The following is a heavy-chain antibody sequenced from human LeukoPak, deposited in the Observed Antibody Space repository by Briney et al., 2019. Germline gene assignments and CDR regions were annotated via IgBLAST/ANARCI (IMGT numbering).Heavy chain of an antibody. Sequence: SETLSLTCTVSGGSISSYYWSWIRQPAGKGLEWIGRIYTSGSTNYNPSLKSRVTMSVDTSKNQFSLKLSSVTAADTAVYYCARDVETGTYYYYYYMDVWGKGTTVTVSS. D-gene: IGHD1-1*01. V-gene: IGHV4-4*07. J-gene: IGHJ6*03. CDR3: ARDVETGTYYYYYYMDV. CDR2: IYTSGST. CDR1: GGSISSYY.